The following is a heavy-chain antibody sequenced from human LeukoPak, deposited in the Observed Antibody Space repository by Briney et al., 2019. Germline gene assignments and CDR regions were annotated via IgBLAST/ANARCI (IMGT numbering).Heavy chain of an antibody. J-gene: IGHJ4*02. CDR3: AKDSGWGSSGWNYFDY. Sequence: GGSLRLSCAASGFTFDDYAMHWARQAPGKGLEWVSGISWNSGSIGYADSVKGRFTISRDNAKNSLYLQMDSLRAEDTALYYCAKDSGWGSSGWNYFDYWGQGTLVTVSS. V-gene: IGHV3-9*01. CDR2: ISWNSGSI. D-gene: IGHD6-19*01. CDR1: GFTFDDYA.